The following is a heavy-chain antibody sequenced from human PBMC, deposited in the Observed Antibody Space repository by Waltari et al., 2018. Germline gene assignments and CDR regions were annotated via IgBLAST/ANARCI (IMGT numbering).Heavy chain of an antibody. D-gene: IGHD5-12*01. Sequence: QVQLQQWGAGLLKPSETLSLTCAVYGGSFSGYYWSWIRQPPGEGLEWIGEINHRGSTKYSPALKSRVTISVETSKNQFSLKLSSVTAADTAVYYCARGLRDIGTRGYYYYYYGMDVWGQGTTVTVSS. CDR2: INHRGST. CDR3: ARGLRDIGTRGYYYYYYGMDV. J-gene: IGHJ6*02. V-gene: IGHV4-34*01. CDR1: GGSFSGYY.